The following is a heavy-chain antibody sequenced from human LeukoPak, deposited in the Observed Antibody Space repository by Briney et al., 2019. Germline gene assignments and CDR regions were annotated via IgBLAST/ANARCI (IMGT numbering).Heavy chain of an antibody. Sequence: PGGSLRLSCAASGFTFSSYWMSWVRQAPGKGLEWVANIKQDGSEKYYVDSVKGRFTISRDNAKNSLYLQMNSLRDEDTAVYYCARVVVDIVVVVAANDYWGQGTLVTVSS. D-gene: IGHD2-15*01. CDR1: GFTFSSYW. CDR3: ARVVVDIVVVVAANDY. CDR2: IKQDGSEK. J-gene: IGHJ4*02. V-gene: IGHV3-7*01.